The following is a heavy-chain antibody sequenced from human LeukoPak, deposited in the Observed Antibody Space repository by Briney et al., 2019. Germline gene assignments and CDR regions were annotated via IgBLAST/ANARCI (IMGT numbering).Heavy chain of an antibody. J-gene: IGHJ4*02. V-gene: IGHV1-69*05. CDR2: IIPIFGTA. CDR1: GGTFSSYA. CDR3: ARDCSSTSCYDY. D-gene: IGHD2-2*01. Sequence: SVKVSCKASGGTFSSYAISWVRQAPGQGLEWMGGIIPIFGTANYAQKFQGRVTITTDESTSTAYMELSSLRSEDTAVYYCARDCSSTSCYDYWGQGTLVTVSS.